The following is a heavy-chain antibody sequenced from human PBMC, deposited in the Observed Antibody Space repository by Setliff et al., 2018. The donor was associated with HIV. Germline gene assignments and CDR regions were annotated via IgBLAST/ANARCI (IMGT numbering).Heavy chain of an antibody. CDR3: ARSGAVAGNGMDV. V-gene: IGHV3-13*01. Sequence: PGESLKISCAASGFTFSSYDMHWVRQATGKGLGWVSAIGTAGDTYYPGSVKGRFTISRENAKNSLYLQMNSLRTGDTAVYYCARSGAVAGNGMDVWGQGTTVTVSS. CDR2: IGTAGDT. CDR1: GFTFSSYD. J-gene: IGHJ6*02. D-gene: IGHD6-19*01.